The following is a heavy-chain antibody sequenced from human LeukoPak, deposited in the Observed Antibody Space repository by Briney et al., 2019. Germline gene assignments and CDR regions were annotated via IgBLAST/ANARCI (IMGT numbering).Heavy chain of an antibody. CDR3: ARVSSSWSYKYYFDY. D-gene: IGHD6-13*01. Sequence: ASVKVSCKASGYTFTSYGISWVRQAPGQGREWMGWISAYNGNTNYAQKLQGRVTMTTDTSTSTAYMELRSLRSDDTAVYYCARVSSSWSYKYYFDYWGQGTLVTVSS. J-gene: IGHJ4*02. CDR1: GYTFTSYG. V-gene: IGHV1-18*01. CDR2: ISAYNGNT.